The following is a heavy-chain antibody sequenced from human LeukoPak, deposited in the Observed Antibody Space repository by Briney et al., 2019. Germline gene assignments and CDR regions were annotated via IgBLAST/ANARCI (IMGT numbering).Heavy chain of an antibody. V-gene: IGHV3-30-3*01. D-gene: IGHD3-22*01. CDR3: ASADYYDSRIDY. J-gene: IGHJ4*02. Sequence: GGSLRLSCAASGFTFSSYAMHWVRQAPGKGLEWVAVISYDGSNKYYADSVKGRFTISRDNSKNTLYLQMNSLRAEDTAVYYCASADYYDSRIDYWGQGTLVTVSS. CDR2: ISYDGSNK. CDR1: GFTFSSYA.